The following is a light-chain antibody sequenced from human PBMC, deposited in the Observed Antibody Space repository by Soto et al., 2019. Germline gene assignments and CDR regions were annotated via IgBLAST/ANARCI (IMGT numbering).Light chain of an antibody. CDR3: QQSYGTPIT. Sequence: DIQMTQSPSSLSASVGDRVTISCRASQSISSFVNWYQQKPGKAPKLLVYAAYSLQSGVPSRFSGSGYGTDFTLTISNLQPDDFATYYCQQSYGTPITFGQGTRLEIK. J-gene: IGKJ5*01. CDR1: QSISSF. CDR2: AAY. V-gene: IGKV1-39*01.